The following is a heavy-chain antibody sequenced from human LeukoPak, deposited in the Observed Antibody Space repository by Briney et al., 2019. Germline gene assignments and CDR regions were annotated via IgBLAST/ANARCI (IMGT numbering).Heavy chain of an antibody. CDR3: AGVRVRGVILTYYYYGMDV. Sequence: GGSLRLSCVGSGFTFSSYALHWVRQAPGKGLQWVALISFDGGDKYYANSVKGRFTISRDSSKNTLFLQMNSLRAEDTAVYYCAGVRVRGVILTYYYYGMDVWGQGTTVTVSS. D-gene: IGHD3-10*01. CDR1: GFTFSSYA. CDR2: ISFDGGDK. J-gene: IGHJ6*02. V-gene: IGHV3-30*01.